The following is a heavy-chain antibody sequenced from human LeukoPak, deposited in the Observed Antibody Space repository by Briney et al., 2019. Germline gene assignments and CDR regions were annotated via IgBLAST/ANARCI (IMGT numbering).Heavy chain of an antibody. CDR1: GGSLSGYY. J-gene: IGHJ3*02. V-gene: IGHV4-34*01. CDR3: AREGGNYDSSRYYFVVRGFDM. CDR2: INHTGST. D-gene: IGHD3-22*01. Sequence: SETLSLTCTAFGGSLSGYYWSWIRQTPVKGLEWIGEINHTGSTNYNPSLTSRVTISVDTSKNQISLNLSSVTAADTAVYYCAREGGNYDSSRYYFVVRGFDMWGQGTLVTVSS.